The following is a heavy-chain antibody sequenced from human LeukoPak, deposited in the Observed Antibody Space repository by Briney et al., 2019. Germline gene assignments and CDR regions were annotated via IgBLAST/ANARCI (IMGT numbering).Heavy chain of an antibody. CDR1: GFTFSSYA. Sequence: GGSLRLSCVASGFTFSSYAMSWVRQAPGKGLEWVSTISGSGGSTYFADSVKGRFTISRDNSKNTVYLQMNSLRVEDTALYYCAKTPRYCSGGSCYSGYFDNWGQGTRVTVSS. J-gene: IGHJ4*02. CDR2: ISGSGGST. V-gene: IGHV3-23*01. CDR3: AKTPRYCSGGSCYSGYFDN. D-gene: IGHD2-15*01.